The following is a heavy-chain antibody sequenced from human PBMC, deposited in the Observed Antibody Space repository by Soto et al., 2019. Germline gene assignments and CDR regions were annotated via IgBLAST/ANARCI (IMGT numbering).Heavy chain of an antibody. CDR2: ISSSSSTI. J-gene: IGHJ4*02. Sequence: GGSLRLSCAASGFTFSSYSMNWVRQAPGKGLEWVSYISSSSSTIYYADSVKGRFTISRDNAKNSLYLQMNSLRDEDTAVYYCARGPHYGSGSFGYANWGQGTLVTVSS. CDR3: ARGPHYGSGSFGYAN. D-gene: IGHD3-10*01. CDR1: GFTFSSYS. V-gene: IGHV3-48*02.